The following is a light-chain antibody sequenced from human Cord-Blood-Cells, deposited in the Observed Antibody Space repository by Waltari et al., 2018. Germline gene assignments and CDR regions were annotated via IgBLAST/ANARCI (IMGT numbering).Light chain of an antibody. Sequence: QSVLTQPPSVSGAPGQRVTISCTGSSSNIGAGYDVHWYQQLPGTAPKLLIYGNSKRPSGVPDRCSGSKSGTSASLAITGLQAEDEADYYCQSYDSSLSGSKVFGTGTKVTVL. CDR2: GNS. V-gene: IGLV1-40*01. CDR3: QSYDSSLSGSKV. CDR1: SSNIGAGYD. J-gene: IGLJ1*01.